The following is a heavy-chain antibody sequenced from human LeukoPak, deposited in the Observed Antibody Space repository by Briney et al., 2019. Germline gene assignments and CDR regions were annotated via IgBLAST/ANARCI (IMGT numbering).Heavy chain of an antibody. V-gene: IGHV4-39*07. CDR2: IYYSGST. CDR1: GGSISSSSYY. CDR3: ARDGIAGSWFDP. Sequence: SETLSLTCTVSGGSISSSSYYWGWIRQPPGKGLEWIGSIYYSGSTYYNPSLKSRVTISVDTSKNQFSLKLSSVTAADTAVYYCARDGIAGSWFDPWGQGTLVTVSS. J-gene: IGHJ5*02. D-gene: IGHD6-13*01.